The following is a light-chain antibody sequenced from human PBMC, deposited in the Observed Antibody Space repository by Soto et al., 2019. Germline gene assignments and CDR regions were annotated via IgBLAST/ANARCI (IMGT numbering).Light chain of an antibody. V-gene: IGKV3-15*01. Sequence: EIVLTQSPATQSVSPGERATLSCRASQSEGSSLAWYQQKPEQAPRLLIYGASTRATGVPARFSGSGSGTEFTLTISSLQSEDFVVYYCQQYNNWPPGTFGQGTKLEVK. J-gene: IGKJ2*01. CDR1: QSEGSS. CDR2: GAS. CDR3: QQYNNWPPGT.